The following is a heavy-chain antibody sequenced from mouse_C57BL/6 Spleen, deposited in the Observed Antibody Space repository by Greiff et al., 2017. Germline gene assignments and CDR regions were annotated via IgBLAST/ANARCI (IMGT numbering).Heavy chain of an antibody. Sequence: EVQLVESGGGLVQPGGSLSLSCAASGFTFTDYYMSWVRQPPGKALEWLGFIRNKANGYTTEYSASVKGRFTISRDNSQSILYLQMNALRAEDSATYYCARSGYWRAMDYWGQGTSVTVSS. J-gene: IGHJ4*01. CDR2: IRNKANGYTT. D-gene: IGHD2-3*01. CDR1: GFTFTDYY. CDR3: ARSGYWRAMDY. V-gene: IGHV7-3*01.